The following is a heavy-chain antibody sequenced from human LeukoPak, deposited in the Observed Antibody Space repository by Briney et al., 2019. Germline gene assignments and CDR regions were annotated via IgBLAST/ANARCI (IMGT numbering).Heavy chain of an antibody. CDR2: ISYDGSNK. Sequence: GGSLRLSCAASGFTFSSYALHWVRQAPGKGLYWVAVISYDGSNKFYADSVKGRFTISRDNSKNTLYLQMNSLRAEDTAVYYCARVSDYYDSSGYYVYFDYWGQGTLVTVSS. J-gene: IGHJ4*02. CDR3: ARVSDYYDSSGYYVYFDY. D-gene: IGHD3-22*01. CDR1: GFTFSSYA. V-gene: IGHV3-30-3*01.